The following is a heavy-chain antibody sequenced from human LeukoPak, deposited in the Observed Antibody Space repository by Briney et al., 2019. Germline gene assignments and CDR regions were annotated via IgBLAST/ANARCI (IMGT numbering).Heavy chain of an antibody. CDR1: GGSISSYY. V-gene: IGHV4-59*01. D-gene: IGHD4-23*01. CDR3: ARGIRVVTPTSPHYYFDY. Sequence: SESLSLTCTVSGGSISSYYWSWIRQPPGKGLEWIGYIYYSGSTNYNPSLKSRVTISVDTSKNQFSLKLSSVTAADTAVYYCARGIRVVTPTSPHYYFDYWGQGTLVTVSS. J-gene: IGHJ4*02. CDR2: IYYSGST.